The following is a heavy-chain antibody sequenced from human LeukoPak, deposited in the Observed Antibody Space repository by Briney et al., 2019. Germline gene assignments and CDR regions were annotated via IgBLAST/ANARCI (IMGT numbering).Heavy chain of an antibody. V-gene: IGHV1-8*01. CDR3: ARASRTYFGDYLYYFDS. CDR1: RHTFSNYD. J-gene: IGHJ4*02. D-gene: IGHD4-17*01. CDR2: MNPKSGNT. Sequence: ASVKVSCKASRHTFSNYDINWVRQATGQGLERMGWMNPKSGNTGYAQNFQGRVTMTRNSSITTSYMELSSLRSEDTAVYYCARASRTYFGDYLYYFDSWGQGTLVTVS.